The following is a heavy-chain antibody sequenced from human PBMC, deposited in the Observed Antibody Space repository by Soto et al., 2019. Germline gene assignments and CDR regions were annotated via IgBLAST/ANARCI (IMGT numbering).Heavy chain of an antibody. D-gene: IGHD6-13*01. CDR2: IYYSGST. J-gene: IGHJ4*02. V-gene: IGHV4-59*08. CDR3: ARVQPGDSTTPIDY. CDR1: GGCISSYY. Sequence: QVQLQESGPGLVKPSETLSLTCTVSGGCISSYYWSWIRQPPGKGLEWIGYIYYSGSTNYNPSLKSRVTISADTSKNQFSLKLSSVTAADTAVYYCARVQPGDSTTPIDYWGQGTLVTVSS.